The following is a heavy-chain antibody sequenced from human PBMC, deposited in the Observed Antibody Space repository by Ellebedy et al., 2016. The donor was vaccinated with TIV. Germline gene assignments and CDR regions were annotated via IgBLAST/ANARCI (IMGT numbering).Heavy chain of an antibody. CDR2: ISGYNGNT. CDR1: GYTFSGYG. D-gene: IGHD6-13*01. Sequence: AASVKVSCKASGYTFSGYGIIWVRQAPGQGLKWMGWISGYNGNTNYAQKLQGRVTMTTHTSTSTAYMELRSLRSDDTAVYYCARELATKYPSSLTHWGQGTLVTVSS. CDR3: ARELATKYPSSLTH. V-gene: IGHV1-18*04. J-gene: IGHJ4*02.